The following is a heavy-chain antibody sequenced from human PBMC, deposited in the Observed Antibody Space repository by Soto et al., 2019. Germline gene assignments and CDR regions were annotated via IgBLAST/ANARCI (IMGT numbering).Heavy chain of an antibody. V-gene: IGHV4-59*01. J-gene: IGHJ5*02. CDR2: IYYSGST. CDR1: GGSISSYY. Sequence: SETLSLTCTVSGGSISSYYWSWIRQPPGKGLEWIGYIYYSGSTNYNPSLKSRVTISVDTSKNQFSLKLSSVTAADTAVYYCARANSGYDVLRHWIDPWGQGTLVTVSS. CDR3: ARANSGYDVLRHWIDP. D-gene: IGHD5-12*01.